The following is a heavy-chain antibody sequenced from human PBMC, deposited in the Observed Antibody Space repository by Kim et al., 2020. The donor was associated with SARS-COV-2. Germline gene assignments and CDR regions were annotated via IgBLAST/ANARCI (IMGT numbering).Heavy chain of an antibody. CDR2: IYSGGST. CDR3: ARDPSYGDSVYYGMDV. J-gene: IGHJ6*02. Sequence: GGSLRLSCAASGFTVSSNYMSWVRQAPGKGLEWVSVIYSGGSTYYADSVKGRFTISRDNSKNTLYLQMNSLRAEDTAVYYCARDPSYGDSVYYGMDVWGQGTTVTVSS. V-gene: IGHV3-53*01. CDR1: GFTVSSNY. D-gene: IGHD4-17*01.